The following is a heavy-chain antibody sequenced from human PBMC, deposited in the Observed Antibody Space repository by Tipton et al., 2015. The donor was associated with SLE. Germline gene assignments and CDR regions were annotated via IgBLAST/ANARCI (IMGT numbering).Heavy chain of an antibody. V-gene: IGHV4-59*11. CDR3: AGAWQGYCSGGTCYVLDY. CDR1: GGSISSRY. CDR2: ISYSETT. D-gene: IGHD2-15*01. J-gene: IGHJ4*02. Sequence: TLSLTCTVSGGSISSRYWSWIRQPPGKGLEWIGYISYSETTNYNPSLKSRVTISVDTSKNQFSLKLRSVTAADTAVYYCAGAWQGYCSGGTCYVLDYWGQGTLVTVSS.